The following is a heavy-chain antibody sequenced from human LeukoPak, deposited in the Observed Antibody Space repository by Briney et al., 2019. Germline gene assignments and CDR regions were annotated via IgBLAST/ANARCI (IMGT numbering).Heavy chain of an antibody. J-gene: IGHJ5*02. D-gene: IGHD3-9*01. V-gene: IGHV5-10-1*01. CDR2: IDPSDSYT. Sequence: AESLRISCKGSGYSFTSYWISWVRQMPGKGLEWMGRIDPSDSYTNYSPSFQGHVTISADKSISTAYLQWSSLKASDTAMYYCARRYDILTGPNWFDPWGQGTLVTVSS. CDR3: ARRYDILTGPNWFDP. CDR1: GYSFTSYW.